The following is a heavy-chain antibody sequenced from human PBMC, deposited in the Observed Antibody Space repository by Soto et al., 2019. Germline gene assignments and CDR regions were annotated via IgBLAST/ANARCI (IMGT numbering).Heavy chain of an antibody. CDR2: ISGSGRNT. V-gene: IGHV3-23*01. J-gene: IGHJ6*02. D-gene: IGHD3-10*01. CDR1: GFTFSNYA. CDR3: AKDQNGSGSFTSYYHYGMDV. Sequence: EVQLLESGGGLVHPGGSLRLSCAASGFTFSNYAMNWVRQAPGKGLEWVSSISGSGRNTYYADSVKGRLTISRDSSKNTLYLQMNSLRVEDTGVYYCAKDQNGSGSFTSYYHYGMDVWGQGTTVTVSS.